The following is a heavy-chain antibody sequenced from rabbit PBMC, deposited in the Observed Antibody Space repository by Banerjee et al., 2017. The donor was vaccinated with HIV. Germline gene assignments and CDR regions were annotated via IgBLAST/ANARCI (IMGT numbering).Heavy chain of an antibody. CDR2: IYNGDGTT. V-gene: IGHV1S47*01. J-gene: IGHJ4*01. D-gene: IGHD6-1*01. Sequence: QEQLVESGGGLVQPEGSLTLTCKASGFDFSSNAMCWVRQAPGKRPEWIACIYNGDGTTYYAGWLNGRFSISRSTSLNTVTLQMTSLTAVDTATYFCARGGVTGAGFGYPFNLWGPGTLVTVS. CDR3: ARGGVTGAGFGYPFNL. CDR1: GFDFSSNA.